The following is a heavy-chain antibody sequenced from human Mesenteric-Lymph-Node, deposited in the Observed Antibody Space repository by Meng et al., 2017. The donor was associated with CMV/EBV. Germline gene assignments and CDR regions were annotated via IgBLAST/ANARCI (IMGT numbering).Heavy chain of an antibody. D-gene: IGHD1-1*01. J-gene: IGHJ4*02. CDR1: GFTFSTYA. Sequence: GGSLRLSCAASGFTFSTYAMHWVRQAPGKGLEWVAVISYDGSNTYYADSVKGRFAISRDNSKNTLYLQMNSLRAEDTAVYYCAKDWNDVSYYFDYWGQGTLVTVSS. CDR3: AKDWNDVSYYFDY. CDR2: ISYDGSNT. V-gene: IGHV3-30*09.